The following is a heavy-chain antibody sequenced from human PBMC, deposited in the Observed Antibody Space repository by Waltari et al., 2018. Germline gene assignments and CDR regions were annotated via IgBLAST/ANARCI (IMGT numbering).Heavy chain of an antibody. CDR2: INHSGST. J-gene: IGHJ3*02. CDR3: ARDGYYYDSSGHDAFDI. D-gene: IGHD3-22*01. V-gene: IGHV4-34*01. Sequence: QVQLQQWGAGLLKPSETLSLTCAVYGGSFSGYYWSWIRQPPGKGLEWIGEINHSGSTNYNPSLKSRVTISVDTSKNQFALKMSSVTAADTAVYYCARDGYYYDSSGHDAFDIWGQGTMVTVSS. CDR1: GGSFSGYY.